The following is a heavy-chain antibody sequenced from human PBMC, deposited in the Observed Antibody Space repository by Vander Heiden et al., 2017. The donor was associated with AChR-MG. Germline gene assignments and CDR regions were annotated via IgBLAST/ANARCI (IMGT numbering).Heavy chain of an antibody. CDR1: GFTFSNAW. J-gene: IGHJ4*02. D-gene: IGHD3-22*01. Sequence: EVQLVESGGGLVKPGGSLRLSCAASGFTFSNAWMSWVRQAPGKGLEWVGHIKTKTDGGTTDYAAPVKDRFTISRDDSKNMLYLQMDSLKTEDTAVYYCTTYSSRSGYHYWFEYWGQGTLVTVSS. CDR3: TTYSSRSGYHYWFEY. V-gene: IGHV3-15*01. CDR2: IKTKTDGGTT.